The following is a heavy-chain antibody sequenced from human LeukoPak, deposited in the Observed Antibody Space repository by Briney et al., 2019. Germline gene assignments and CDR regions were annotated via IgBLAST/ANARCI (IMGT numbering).Heavy chain of an antibody. CDR1: GFSFSSTW. Sequence: GGSLRLSCAASGFSFSSTWMTWVRQTPGKGLELVSNINIDGSQRYHAYSVEGRFTISRDNVKNTLYLQMDTLRADDTAVYFCAKGVSSDWYYFDYWGQGTLVTVSS. D-gene: IGHD6-19*01. J-gene: IGHJ4*02. V-gene: IGHV3-7*03. CDR2: INIDGSQR. CDR3: AKGVSSDWYYFDY.